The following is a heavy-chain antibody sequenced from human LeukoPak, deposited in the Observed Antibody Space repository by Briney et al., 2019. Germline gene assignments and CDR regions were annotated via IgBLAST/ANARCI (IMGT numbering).Heavy chain of an antibody. J-gene: IGHJ6*02. Sequence: GGSLRLSCAASGFTLSNHWMTWVRQVPGRGPEWVANVNRDGSETYYLDSVKGRFTISRDNAKNSLYLQMNSLRAEDTALYYCVRNNAMDVWGQGATVIVSS. D-gene: IGHD2-8*01. V-gene: IGHV3-7*03. CDR2: VNRDGSET. CDR1: GFTLSNHW. CDR3: VRNNAMDV.